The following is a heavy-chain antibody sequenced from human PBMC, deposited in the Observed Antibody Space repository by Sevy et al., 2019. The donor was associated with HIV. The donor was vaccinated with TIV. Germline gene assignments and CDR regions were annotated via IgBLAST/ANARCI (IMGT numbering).Heavy chain of an antibody. Sequence: GGSLRLSCAASGLNFSKYIFNWVRQAPEKGLEWISRISRSGTTTYYAESVKGRFTVSRDNAKNSLYLQMSSLRDEDTAVYYCARDYDFWSGYTALSYYSLSYYYGMDVWGQGTTVTVSS. J-gene: IGHJ6*02. V-gene: IGHV3-48*02. CDR2: ISRSGTTT. CDR3: ARDYDFWSGYTALSYYSLSYYYGMDV. CDR1: GLNFSKYI. D-gene: IGHD3-3*01.